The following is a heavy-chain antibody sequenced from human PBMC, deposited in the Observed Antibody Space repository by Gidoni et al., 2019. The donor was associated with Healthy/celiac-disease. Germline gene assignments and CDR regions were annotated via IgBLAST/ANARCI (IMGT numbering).Heavy chain of an antibody. V-gene: IGHV3-30*18. CDR3: AKAGGYCSGGSCENYYGMDV. CDR2: ISYDGSNK. Sequence: QVQLVESGGGVVQPGRSLRLSCAASGFTFSSYGLHWVRQAPGKGLEWVAVISYDGSNKYYADSVKGRFTISRDNSKNTLYLQMNSLRAEDTAVYYCAKAGGYCSGGSCENYYGMDVWGQGTTVTVSS. J-gene: IGHJ6*02. CDR1: GFTFSSYG. D-gene: IGHD2-15*01.